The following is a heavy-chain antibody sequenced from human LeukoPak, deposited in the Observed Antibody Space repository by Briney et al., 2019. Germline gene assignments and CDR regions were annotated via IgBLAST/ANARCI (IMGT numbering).Heavy chain of an antibody. Sequence: SETLSLTCTVSGGSISSYYWSWIRQPPGKGLEWIGYIYYSGSTNYNPSLKSRVTISVDTSKNQFSLKLSSVTAADTAVYYCARGMATITPAFDYWGQGTLVTVSS. V-gene: IGHV4-59*01. D-gene: IGHD5-24*01. CDR2: IYYSGST. CDR1: GGSISSYY. CDR3: ARGMATITPAFDY. J-gene: IGHJ4*02.